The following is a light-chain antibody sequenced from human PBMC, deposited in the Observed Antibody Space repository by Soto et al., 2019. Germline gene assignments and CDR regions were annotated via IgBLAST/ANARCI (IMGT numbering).Light chain of an antibody. V-gene: IGKV3-15*01. CDR3: QQYNNWPPWT. CDR1: QSVSSN. Sequence: EIVMTQSPATLSVSPGERVTLSCRASQSVSSNLAWYQQKPGQAPRLLIYGASTRATGIPARFSGSGSGTEFTLTISSLQSEDFGVYYCQQYNNWPPWTFGQGTKVEIK. CDR2: GAS. J-gene: IGKJ1*01.